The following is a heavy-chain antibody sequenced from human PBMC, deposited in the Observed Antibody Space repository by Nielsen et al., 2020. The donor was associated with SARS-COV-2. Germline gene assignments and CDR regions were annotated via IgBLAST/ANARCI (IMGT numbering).Heavy chain of an antibody. V-gene: IGHV3-21*01. Sequence: GESLKISCAASGFTFSSYSMNWVRQAPGKGLEWVSSISSSSSYIYYADSVKGRFTISRDNAKNSLYLQMNSLRADDTAVYFCAGGSLRYFDWLLYFDFWGQGTPVTVSS. D-gene: IGHD3-9*01. CDR1: GFTFSSYS. CDR2: ISSSSSYI. J-gene: IGHJ4*02. CDR3: AGGSLRYFDWLLYFDF.